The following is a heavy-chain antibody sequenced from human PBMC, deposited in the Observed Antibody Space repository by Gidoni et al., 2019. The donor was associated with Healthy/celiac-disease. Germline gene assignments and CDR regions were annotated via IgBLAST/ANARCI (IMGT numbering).Heavy chain of an antibody. CDR1: GFTFSSYA. V-gene: IGHV3-23*01. CDR3: AKGDCSGGSCYRYGMDV. CDR2: ISGSGGST. D-gene: IGHD2-15*01. J-gene: IGHJ6*02. Sequence: EVQLLESGGGLVQPGGSLRLSCAASGFTFSSYAMSWVRQAPGKGLEWVSAISGSGGSTYYADSVKGRFTISRDNSKNTLYLQMNSLRAEDTAVYYCAKGDCSGGSCYRYGMDVWGQGTTVTVSS.